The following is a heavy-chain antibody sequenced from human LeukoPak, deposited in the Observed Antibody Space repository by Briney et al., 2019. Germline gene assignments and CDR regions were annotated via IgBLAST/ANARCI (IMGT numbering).Heavy chain of an antibody. CDR3: ARTTEAHSWQTRYYSYYMDV. CDR2: INHSGST. CDR1: GGSFSGYY. J-gene: IGHJ6*03. D-gene: IGHD6-13*01. Sequence: PSETLSLTCAVYGGSFSGYYWSWIRQPPGKGLEWIGEINHSGSTNYNPSLKSRVTISVDTSKNQFSLKLRPVTAADTAVYYCARTTEAHSWQTRYYSYYMDVWGKGTTVTVSS. V-gene: IGHV4-34*01.